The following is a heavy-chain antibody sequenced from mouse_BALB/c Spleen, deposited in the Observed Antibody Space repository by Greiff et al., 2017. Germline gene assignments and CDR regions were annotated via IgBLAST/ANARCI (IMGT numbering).Heavy chain of an antibody. V-gene: IGHV2-2*02. CDR2: IWSGGST. D-gene: IGHD2-3*01. CDR3: ARNGDGYYLAWFAY. Sequence: VMLVESGPGLVQPSQSLSITCTVSGFSLTSYGVHWVRQSPGKGLEWLGVIWSGGSTDYNAAFISRLSISKDNSKSQVFFKMNSLQANDTAIYYCARNGDGYYLAWFAYWGQGTLVTVSA. J-gene: IGHJ3*01. CDR1: GFSLTSYG.